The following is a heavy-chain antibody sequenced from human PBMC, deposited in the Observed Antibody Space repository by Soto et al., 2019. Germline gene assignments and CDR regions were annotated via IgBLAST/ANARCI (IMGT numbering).Heavy chain of an antibody. Sequence: QVQLHESGPGLVKPSETLSLTCTVSGCSISTYYWSWMRQPPGKGLEWIGYINYSVRTNYNHCLKSRVTMSRDTSKNQVSLKLRSVTAADTALFYCARYAGRSWFDYWGQGTLVTVSS. CDR1: GCSISTYY. CDR3: ARYAGRSWFDY. V-gene: IGHV4-59*01. CDR2: INYSVRT. D-gene: IGHD6-13*01. J-gene: IGHJ4*01.